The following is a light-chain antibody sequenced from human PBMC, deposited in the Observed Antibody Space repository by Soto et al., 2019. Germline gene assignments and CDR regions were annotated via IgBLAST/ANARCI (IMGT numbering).Light chain of an antibody. J-gene: IGKJ4*01. V-gene: IGKV3-20*01. Sequence: EIVLTQSPGTLSLSPGERATLSCRASQSVSSNFLAWYQLRPGQAPRLLIYGTSSRATGIPDRFSGSGSGTDFTLTISRMEPEDFAVYFCHQYSSSSTFGEGTRVEVK. CDR3: HQYSSSST. CDR2: GTS. CDR1: QSVSSNF.